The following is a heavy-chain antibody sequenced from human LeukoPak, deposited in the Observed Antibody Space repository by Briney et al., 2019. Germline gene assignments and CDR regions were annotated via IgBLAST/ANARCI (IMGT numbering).Heavy chain of an antibody. D-gene: IGHD2-2*01. CDR3: AARGGYCSTTSCWLS. Sequence: GGSLRLSCAASGFTFSSYWMSWVRQAPGKGLEWVANIKQDGSEKYYVDSVKGRFTISRDNAKNTLYLQMNSLRAEDTAVYYCAARGGYCSTTSCWLSWGQGTLVTVSS. CDR2: IKQDGSEK. J-gene: IGHJ4*02. V-gene: IGHV3-7*03. CDR1: GFTFSSYW.